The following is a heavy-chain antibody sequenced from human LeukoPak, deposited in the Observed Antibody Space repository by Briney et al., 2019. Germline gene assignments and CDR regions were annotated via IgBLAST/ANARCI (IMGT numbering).Heavy chain of an antibody. CDR3: ARGLDQLLNIRWYNWFDP. CDR2: MNPNSSNT. CDR1: GYTFTSYD. J-gene: IGHJ5*02. Sequence: VASVKVSCKASGYTFTSYDINWVRQATGQGLEWMGWMNPNSSNTGYAQKFQGRVTITRNTSISTAYMELSSLRSEDTAVYYCARGLDQLLNIRWYNWFDPWGQGTLVTVSS. V-gene: IGHV1-8*03. D-gene: IGHD2-2*01.